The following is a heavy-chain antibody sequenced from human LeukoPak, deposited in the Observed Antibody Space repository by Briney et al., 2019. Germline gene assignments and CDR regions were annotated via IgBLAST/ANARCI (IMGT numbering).Heavy chain of an antibody. V-gene: IGHV5-51*01. CDR2: IYPGDSDT. J-gene: IGHJ6*04. CDR1: GYSFTGYW. D-gene: IGHD6-13*01. CDR3: ARHFRYSSPPGDV. Sequence: GESLKISCKGSGYSFTGYWIGWVRQMPGKGLEWMGIIYPGDSDTRYSPSFQGQVTISADKSISTAYLQWSSLKASDTAMYYCARHFRYSSPPGDVWGKGTTVTVSS.